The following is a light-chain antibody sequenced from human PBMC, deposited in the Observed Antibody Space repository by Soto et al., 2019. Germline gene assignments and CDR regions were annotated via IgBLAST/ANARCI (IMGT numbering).Light chain of an antibody. J-gene: IGLJ3*02. CDR1: SNDVGAYNY. V-gene: IGLV2-14*01. Sequence: QSALTQPASVSGSPGQSITISCTGTSNDVGAYNYVSWYQQHPGKAPKLMIYEVSNRPSGVSNRFSGSKSGDTASLTISGLQAVDEADYYCSSFTSSNTWVFGGGTKVTVL. CDR2: EVS. CDR3: SSFTSSNTWV.